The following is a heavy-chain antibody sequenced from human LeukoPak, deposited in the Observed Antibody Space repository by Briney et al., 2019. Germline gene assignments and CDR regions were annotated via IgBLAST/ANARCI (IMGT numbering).Heavy chain of an antibody. Sequence: GGSLRLSCAASGLTFSNYAMSWVRQAPGKGLEWVSAISGSGSSTYYADSVKGRFTISRDNSKNTLYLQMNSLRAEDTAVYYCAKDDPLLGTTSGYWGQGTLVIVSS. CDR3: AKDDPLLGTTSGY. D-gene: IGHD1-26*01. J-gene: IGHJ4*02. CDR2: ISGSGSST. CDR1: GLTFSNYA. V-gene: IGHV3-23*01.